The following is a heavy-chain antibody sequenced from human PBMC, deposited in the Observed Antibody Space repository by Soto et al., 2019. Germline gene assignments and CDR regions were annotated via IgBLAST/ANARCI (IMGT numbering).Heavy chain of an antibody. CDR3: ATELPSRVLRYFDWFTGFDY. V-gene: IGHV1-24*01. J-gene: IGHJ4*02. CDR1: GYTLTELS. Sequence: SVKVSCKVSGYTLTELSMHWVRQAPGKGLEWMGGFDPEDDETIYAQKFQGRVTMTEDTSTDTAYMELSSLRSEDAAVYYCATELPSRVLRYFDWFTGFDYWGQGTLVTVSS. CDR2: FDPEDDET. D-gene: IGHD3-9*01.